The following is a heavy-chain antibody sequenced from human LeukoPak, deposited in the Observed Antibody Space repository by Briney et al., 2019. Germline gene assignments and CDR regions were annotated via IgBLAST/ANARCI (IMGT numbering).Heavy chain of an antibody. J-gene: IGHJ4*02. V-gene: IGHV3-21*01. CDR1: GFVFRDYA. D-gene: IGHD1-26*01. CDR2: ITGSSDSM. CDR3: GVGASSVSDFDY. Sequence: GGSLRLSCVVSGFVFRDYAVNWVRQAPGKGLEWVSSITGSSDSMFYADSLRGRFTISRDNAKNALYLQMDSLRAEDTAVYFCGVGASSVSDFDYWGQGTQVTVSS.